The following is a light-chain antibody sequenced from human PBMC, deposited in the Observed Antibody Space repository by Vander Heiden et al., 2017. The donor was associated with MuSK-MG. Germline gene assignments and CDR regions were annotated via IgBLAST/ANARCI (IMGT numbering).Light chain of an antibody. CDR2: AAS. V-gene: IGKV1D-12*01. CDR1: PGISSW. J-gene: IGKJ3*01. Sequence: DIQMPQSPSSVSASVGDRVTITCRASPGISSWLAWYQQKPGKAPKLLIYAASSLQSGVPSRFSGSGSGTDFTLTISSLQPEDFAPYYCQQANSVPPKFTFGHGTKVDIK. CDR3: QQANSVPPKFT.